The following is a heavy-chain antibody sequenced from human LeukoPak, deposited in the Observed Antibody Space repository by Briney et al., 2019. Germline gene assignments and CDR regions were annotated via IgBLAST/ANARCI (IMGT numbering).Heavy chain of an antibody. V-gene: IGHV3-15*07. D-gene: IGHD1-14*01. CDR2: IKSKADGETI. Sequence: GGSLRLSCAASGFTFTNAWMNWVRQAPGKGLEWVGRIKSKADGETIDYAAPVKGRFTFSRDDSKNMLYLHMNGLKSEDTAVYSCSTLTSRYFSDSWGQGTLVTVSS. J-gene: IGHJ4*02. CDR1: GFTFTNAW. CDR3: STLTSRYFSDS.